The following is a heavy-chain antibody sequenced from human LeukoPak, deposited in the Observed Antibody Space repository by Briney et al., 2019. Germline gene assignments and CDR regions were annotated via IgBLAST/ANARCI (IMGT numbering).Heavy chain of an antibody. V-gene: IGHV4-34*01. CDR2: INHSGST. D-gene: IGHD3-22*01. Sequence: SETLSLTCAVYGGSFSGYYWSWIRQPPGKGLEWIGEINHSGSTNHNPSLKSRVTISVDTSKNQFSLKLSSVTAADTAVYYCARGFFNYDSSGSGMPYYFDYWGQGTLVTVSS. J-gene: IGHJ4*02. CDR1: GGSFSGYY. CDR3: ARGFFNYDSSGSGMPYYFDY.